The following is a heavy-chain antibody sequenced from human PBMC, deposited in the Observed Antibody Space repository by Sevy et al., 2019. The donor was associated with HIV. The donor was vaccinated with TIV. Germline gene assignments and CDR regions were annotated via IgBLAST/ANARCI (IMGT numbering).Heavy chain of an antibody. Sequence: GGSLRLSCAASRLTFSSSSVNWVRQAPGKGLEWVSYISSSSTTIYYADSVKGRFTISRDNAKNSLYLQMNSLRDEDTAVYYCAGGFMGADYYYCMDVWGQGTTVTVSS. J-gene: IGHJ6*02. CDR2: ISSSSTTI. D-gene: IGHD3-3*01. CDR3: AGGFMGADYYYCMDV. CDR1: RLTFSSSS. V-gene: IGHV3-48*02.